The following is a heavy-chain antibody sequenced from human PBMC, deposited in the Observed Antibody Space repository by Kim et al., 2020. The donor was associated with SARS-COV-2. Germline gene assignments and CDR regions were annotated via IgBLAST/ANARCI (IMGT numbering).Heavy chain of an antibody. CDR2: FDPEDGET. Sequence: ASVKVSCKVSGYTLTELSMHWVRQAPGKGLEWMGGFDPEDGETIYAQKFQGRVTMTEDTSTDTAYMELSSLRSEDTAVYYCAAIVYGDPTGGYYFDYWGQGTLVTVSS. CDR3: AAIVYGDPTGGYYFDY. CDR1: GYTLTELS. D-gene: IGHD4-17*01. J-gene: IGHJ4*02. V-gene: IGHV1-24*01.